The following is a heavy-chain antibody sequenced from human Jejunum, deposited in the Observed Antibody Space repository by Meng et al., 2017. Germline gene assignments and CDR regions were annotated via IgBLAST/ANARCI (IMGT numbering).Heavy chain of an antibody. D-gene: IGHD2-8*01. Sequence: QVQLQESGPGLVKPWGTRALTYAVSGDSISSSYWWSWVRQSPGKGLEWIGEIYHSGTTNYNPSLKSRVTLSVDKSKNQFSLNLSSVTAADTAVYFCARDFEALNGVWGQGTLVTVSS. CDR3: ARDFEALNGV. CDR1: GDSISSSYW. J-gene: IGHJ1*01. V-gene: IGHV4-4*02. CDR2: IYHSGTT.